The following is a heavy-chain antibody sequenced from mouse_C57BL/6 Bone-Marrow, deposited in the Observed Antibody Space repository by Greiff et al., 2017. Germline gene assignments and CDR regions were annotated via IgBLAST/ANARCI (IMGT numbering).Heavy chain of an antibody. V-gene: IGHV1-53*01. CDR1: GYTFTSYW. D-gene: IGHD2-1*01. CDR2: INPSNGGT. CDR3: ASWGNYDCNYGFAY. J-gene: IGHJ3*01. Sequence: QVQLQQPGTELVKPGASVKMSCKASGYTFTSYWMHWVKQRPGQGLEWIGNINPSNGGTNYNEKFKSKATLTVDKSSSTAYMQLSSLTSEDSAVYDCASWGNYDCNYGFAYWGQGTLVTVSA.